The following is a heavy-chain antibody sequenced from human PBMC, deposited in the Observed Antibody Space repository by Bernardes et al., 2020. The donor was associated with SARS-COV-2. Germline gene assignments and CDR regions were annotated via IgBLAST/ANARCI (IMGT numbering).Heavy chain of an antibody. CDR2: IWYDGSNK. CDR3: ARQLSYYGMDV. CDR1: GFTFSSYG. V-gene: IGHV3-33*01. Sequence: GESLRLSCAASGFTFSSYGMHWVRQAPGKGLAWVAVIWYDGSNKYYADSVKGRFTITRDNSKNTLYLQMNSLSAEDTAVYYCARQLSYYGMDVWGQGTMVTVSS. J-gene: IGHJ6*02.